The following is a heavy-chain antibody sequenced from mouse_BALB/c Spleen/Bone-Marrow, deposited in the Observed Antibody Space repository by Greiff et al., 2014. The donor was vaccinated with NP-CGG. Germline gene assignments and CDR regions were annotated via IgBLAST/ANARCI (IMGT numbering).Heavy chain of an antibody. V-gene: IGHV14-3*02. D-gene: IGHD2-4*01. CDR3: AGYDYYQAWFAY. J-gene: IGHJ3*01. CDR2: IDPANGNT. CDR1: GFNIKDTY. Sequence: VQLQQSGAELVKPGASVKLSCTASGFNIKDTYMHWVKQGPEQGLEWIGRIDPANGNTKYDPKFQGKATITADTSSNTAYLQLSSLTSEDTAVYYCAGYDYYQAWFAYWGQGTLVTVSA.